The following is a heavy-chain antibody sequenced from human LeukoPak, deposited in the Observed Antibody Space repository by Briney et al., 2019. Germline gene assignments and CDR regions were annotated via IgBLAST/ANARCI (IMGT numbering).Heavy chain of an antibody. CDR1: GVSVTNYY. D-gene: IGHD3-16*01. CDR2: NYPTGDT. V-gene: IGHV4-4*07. J-gene: IGHJ4*02. Sequence: KPSETLSLTYSVSGVSVTNYYWSWVRQPAGKRLEWIGRNYPTGDTIYNPSLKSRVTMSVDMSKNHLSLKLTSVTAADAAVYYCARDLTARGSFDYWGQGILVSVSS. CDR3: ARDLTARGSFDY.